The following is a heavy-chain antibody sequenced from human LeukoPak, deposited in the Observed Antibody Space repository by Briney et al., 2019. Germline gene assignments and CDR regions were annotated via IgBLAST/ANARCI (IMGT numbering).Heavy chain of an antibody. CDR3: AKDYYDISGSRYDF. CDR2: ISGSGGDX. D-gene: IGHD3-22*01. V-gene: IGHV3-23*01. J-gene: IGHJ4*02. Sequence: GGSLRLSCAASGFAFSSYAMSWVRQAPGKGXXXXXAISGSGGDXXXXXXXRGRFTISXDNSKNTLYMQVNSLRAEDTAVYYXAKDYYDISGSRYDFWGQGTLVTVSS. CDR1: GFAFSSYA.